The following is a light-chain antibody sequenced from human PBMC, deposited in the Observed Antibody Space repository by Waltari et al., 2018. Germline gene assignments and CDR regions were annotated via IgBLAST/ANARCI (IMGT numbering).Light chain of an antibody. CDR3: SSYTSSSTLV. V-gene: IGLV2-14*01. J-gene: IGLJ2*01. CDR1: SSDVGGYNY. Sequence: QSALTQPASVSGSPGQSITISCTGTSSDVGGYNYASWYQQHPGTAPKLMIYEVSNRPSGVSNRFSGSKSGNTASLTISGLQAEDEADYYCSSYTSSSTLVFGGGTKLTVL. CDR2: EVS.